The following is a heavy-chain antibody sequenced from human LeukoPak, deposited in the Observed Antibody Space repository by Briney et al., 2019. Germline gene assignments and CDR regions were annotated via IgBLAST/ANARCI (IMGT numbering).Heavy chain of an antibody. V-gene: IGHV4-30-4*08. Sequence: SENLSFTCTVSGGSISSGDYYWSWIRQPPGKGLEWIGYIYYRGSTYYNPSLKSRVTISVDTSKNQFSLKLSSVTAADTAVYYCARSGYFDWLLFDYWGQGTLVTVSS. CDR3: ARSGYFDWLLFDY. J-gene: IGHJ4*02. CDR2: IYYRGST. CDR1: GGSISSGDYY. D-gene: IGHD3-9*01.